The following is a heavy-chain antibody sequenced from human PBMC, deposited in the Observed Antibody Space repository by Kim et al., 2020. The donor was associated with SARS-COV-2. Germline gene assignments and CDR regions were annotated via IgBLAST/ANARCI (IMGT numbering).Heavy chain of an antibody. CDR3: ARGGSPGVAGYFDF. CDR2: ISYRSTYK. D-gene: IGHD6-19*01. Sequence: GGSLRLSCAASAFTFSDYSMNWVRQAPGKGLEWVSSISYRSTYKYYADSVKGRFTISRDNSKNSLFLQMNSLRAEDTAVYYCARGGSPGVAGYFDFWGHGVPVTVSS. J-gene: IGHJ4*01. V-gene: IGHV3-21*01. CDR1: AFTFSDYS.